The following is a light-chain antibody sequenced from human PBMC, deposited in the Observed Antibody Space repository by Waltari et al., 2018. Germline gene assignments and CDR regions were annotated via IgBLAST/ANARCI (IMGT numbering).Light chain of an antibody. Sequence: QSVLTPPPSVSAAPGQRVPISRTGSISNIRAAYDVPWYQQRPGTAPKRLIYGYSNRPSGVPDRFPASKSGTSASLAITGFQAEDEADYYCQSSDSSLSVVVFGGGTKLTVL. CDR1: ISNIRAAYD. CDR3: QSSDSSLSVVV. CDR2: GYS. V-gene: IGLV1-40*01. J-gene: IGLJ2*01.